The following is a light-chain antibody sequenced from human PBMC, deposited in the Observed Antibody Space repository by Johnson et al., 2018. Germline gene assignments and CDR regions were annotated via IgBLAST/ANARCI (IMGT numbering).Light chain of an antibody. CDR1: SSNIGNNY. CDR2: ENN. V-gene: IGLV1-51*02. J-gene: IGLJ1*01. CDR3: GTWDSSLSAGNV. Sequence: QSVLTQPPSVSAAPGQKVTIYCSGSSSNIGNNYVSWYQQLPGTAPKLLIYENNKRPSGIPDRFSGSKSGTSATLGITGLPTGAEADYYCGTWDSSLSAGNVFGTGTKVTVL.